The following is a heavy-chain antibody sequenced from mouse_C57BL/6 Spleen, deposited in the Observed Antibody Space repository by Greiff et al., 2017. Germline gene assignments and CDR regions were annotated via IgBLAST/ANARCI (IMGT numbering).Heavy chain of an antibody. J-gene: IGHJ4*01. CDR1: GYSITSGYY. Sequence: ESGPGLVKPSQSLSLTCSVTGYSITSGYYWNWIRQFPGNKLEWMGYISYDGSNNYNPSLKNRISITRDTSKNQFFLKLNSVTTEDTATYYCAREGYFKGAMDYWGQGTSVTVSS. CDR2: ISYDGSN. V-gene: IGHV3-6*01. CDR3: AREGYFKGAMDY.